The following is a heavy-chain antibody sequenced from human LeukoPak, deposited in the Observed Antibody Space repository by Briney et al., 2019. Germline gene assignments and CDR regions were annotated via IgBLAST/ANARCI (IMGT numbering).Heavy chain of an antibody. J-gene: IGHJ4*02. CDR2: ISYDGSNK. Sequence: SGGSLRLSCAASGFTFSSYAMHWVRQAPGKGLEWVAVISYDGSNKYYADSVKGRFTISRDNSKNTLYLQMNSLRAEDTAVYYCASQSFGVVTSDYWGQGTLVTVSS. CDR1: GFTFSSYA. D-gene: IGHD3-3*01. V-gene: IGHV3-30-3*01. CDR3: ASQSFGVVTSDY.